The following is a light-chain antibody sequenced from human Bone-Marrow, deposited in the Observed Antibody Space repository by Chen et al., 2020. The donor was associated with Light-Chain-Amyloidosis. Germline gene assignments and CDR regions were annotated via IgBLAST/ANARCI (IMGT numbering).Light chain of an antibody. J-gene: IGLJ3*02. CDR2: DDS. V-gene: IGLV3-21*02. CDR3: QVWDRSSDRPV. Sequence: SYVLTQSSSVSVAPGQTATIACGGNNIGSTSVHWYQQTPGQAPLLVVYDDSDRPSGIPERLSGSNSGTTATLTISRVEAGDEADYYCQVWDRSSDRPVFGGGTKLTVL. CDR1: NIGSTS.